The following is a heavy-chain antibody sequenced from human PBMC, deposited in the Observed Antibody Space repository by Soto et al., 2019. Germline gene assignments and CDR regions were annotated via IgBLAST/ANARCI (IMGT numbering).Heavy chain of an antibody. J-gene: IGHJ4*02. CDR3: AREGRGKKAGYNGLVSLGY. V-gene: IGHV1-69*06. Sequence: QVRLLQPGAELKPPGSSLKVPCTVLGRRFSNYVFSWVRKPPGPGLGWLGRIIPIFNSTQYAQRFKGRVTITADKSTNTASLELSSLRSDDTAVYYCAREGRGKKAGYNGLVSLGYWGQGTLVTVSS. CDR1: GRRFSNYV. CDR2: IIPIFNST. D-gene: IGHD2-2*02.